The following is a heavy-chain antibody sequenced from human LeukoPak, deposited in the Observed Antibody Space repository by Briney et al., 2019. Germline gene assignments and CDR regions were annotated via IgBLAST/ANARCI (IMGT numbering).Heavy chain of an antibody. CDR1: GFTFSSYA. CDR3: AKLHDYGDYADY. D-gene: IGHD4-17*01. Sequence: GGSLRLSCAASGFTFSSYAMHWVRQAPGKGLEWVAVISYDGSNKYYADSVKGRFTISRDNTKNTLYLQMNSLRAGDTAVYYCAKLHDYGDYADYWGQGTLVTVSS. V-gene: IGHV3-30-3*02. CDR2: ISYDGSNK. J-gene: IGHJ4*02.